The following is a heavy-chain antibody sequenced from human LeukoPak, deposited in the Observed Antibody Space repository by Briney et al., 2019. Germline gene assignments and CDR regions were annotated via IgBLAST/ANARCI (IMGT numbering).Heavy chain of an antibody. V-gene: IGHV4-39*01. D-gene: IGHD6-13*01. J-gene: IGHJ4*02. CDR1: GGSISSSSYY. CDR2: IYYSEST. CDR3: ARLDYSSSYYDS. Sequence: PSETLSLTCSVSGGSISSSSYYWGWIRQPPGKGLEWIGSIYYSESTYHNPSLKSRVTMSVDTSKNQFSLTLTSVTAADTAIYYCARLDYSSSYYDSWGQGTLVTVSS.